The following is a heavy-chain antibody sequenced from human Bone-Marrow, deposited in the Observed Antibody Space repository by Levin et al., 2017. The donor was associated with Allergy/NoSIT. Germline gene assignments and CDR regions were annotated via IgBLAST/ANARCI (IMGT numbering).Heavy chain of an antibody. V-gene: IGHV3-30*02. CDR1: EFTSTNYG. J-gene: IGHJ4*02. D-gene: IGHD2-15*01. Sequence: RSGGSLRLSCAVPEFTSTNYGIHWVRQAPGKGLEWMALIWSDGRNEYYADSVKGRFTITKDKYKNTIYLQMDSLSAEDTAVYYCAKETGCSGGDCYGFDDWGQGTLVTVSS. CDR3: AKETGCSGGDCYGFDD. CDR2: IWSDGRNE.